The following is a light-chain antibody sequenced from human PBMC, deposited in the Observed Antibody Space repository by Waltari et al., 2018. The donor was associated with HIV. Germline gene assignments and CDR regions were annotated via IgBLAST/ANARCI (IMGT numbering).Light chain of an antibody. CDR3: CSYAGTYTWV. CDR1: SIDAGGFKF. Sequence: QSALTQPRSVSGSPGQSVTISCTATSIDAGGFKFVSWYQQYPGKDPKIMIYEVTKRHSGGPDRRAGSKSGNTAFLTISGLQTEDEAEYYCCSYAGTYTWVFGGGTSLTVL. CDR2: EVT. V-gene: IGLV2-11*01. J-gene: IGLJ3*02.